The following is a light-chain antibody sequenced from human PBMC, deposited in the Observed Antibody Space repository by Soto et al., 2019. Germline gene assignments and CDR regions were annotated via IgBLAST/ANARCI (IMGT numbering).Light chain of an antibody. CDR1: SSDVGGYNY. CDR3: SSYTSSSTLSVV. V-gene: IGLV2-14*01. CDR2: DVS. J-gene: IGLJ2*01. Sequence: QSALTQPASVSGSPGQSITISCTGTSSDVGGYNYVSWYQQHLGKAPKLMIYDVSNRPSGVSNRFSGSKSGNTASLTISGLQAEDEADYYCSSYTSSSTLSVVFGGGTKVTVL.